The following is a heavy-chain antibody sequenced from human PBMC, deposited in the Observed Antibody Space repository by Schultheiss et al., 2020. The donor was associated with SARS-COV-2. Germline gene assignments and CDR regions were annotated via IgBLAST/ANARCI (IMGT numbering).Heavy chain of an antibody. CDR1: GFNFWNYG. Sequence: GGSLRLSCAASGFNFWNYGMHWVRQAPGKGLEWVAFIRYDGRTEEYADSVKGRVTISRDNSKNTLFLQLNSLRREDTAVYYCVRETTGIVRSRYYSYMDVWGKGTTVTVSS. CDR3: VRETTGIVRSRYYSYMDV. V-gene: IGHV3-30*02. D-gene: IGHD1-1*01. J-gene: IGHJ6*03. CDR2: IRYDGRTE.